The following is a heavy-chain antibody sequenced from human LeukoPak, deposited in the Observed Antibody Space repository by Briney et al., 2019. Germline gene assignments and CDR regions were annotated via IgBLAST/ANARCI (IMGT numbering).Heavy chain of an antibody. CDR2: IYPGDSDT. J-gene: IGHJ4*02. Sequence: GESLKISCKGSGYSFTSYWIGWVRQMPGQGLEWMGIIYPGDSDTRYSPSFQGQVTISADKSISTAYLQWSSLKASDTAMYYCARQVHYYDSSGYYYLDYWGQGTLVTVSS. CDR1: GYSFTSYW. CDR3: ARQVHYYDSSGYYYLDY. V-gene: IGHV5-51*01. D-gene: IGHD3-22*01.